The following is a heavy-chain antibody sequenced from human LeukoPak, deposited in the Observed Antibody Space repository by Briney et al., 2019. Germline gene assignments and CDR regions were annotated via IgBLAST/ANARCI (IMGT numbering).Heavy chain of an antibody. V-gene: IGHV3-23*01. CDR3: AKDRHSSTWLFDY. J-gene: IGHJ4*02. CDR2: FSSGGTT. D-gene: IGHD6-13*01. Sequence: GGSLRLSCAGSGFTFSNSAMSWVRQAPGKGLEWVSTFSSGGTTYYADSVKGRFTISRDNSKNTLYLQMNSLGAEDTAVYYCAKDRHSSTWLFDYWGQGTLVTVSS. CDR1: GFTFSNSA.